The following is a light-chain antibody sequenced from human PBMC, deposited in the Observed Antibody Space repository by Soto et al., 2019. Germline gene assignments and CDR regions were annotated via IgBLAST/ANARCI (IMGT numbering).Light chain of an antibody. Sequence: QSVLAQPRSLSGSPGQSVTISCTGTSSDVGGYNYVSWYQQHPGKAPKLMIYDVSKRPSGVPDRFSGSKSGNTASLTISGLQAEDEADYYCCSYAGSYTFVFGPGTKVTVL. CDR1: SSDVGGYNY. J-gene: IGLJ1*01. V-gene: IGLV2-11*01. CDR2: DVS. CDR3: CSYAGSYTFV.